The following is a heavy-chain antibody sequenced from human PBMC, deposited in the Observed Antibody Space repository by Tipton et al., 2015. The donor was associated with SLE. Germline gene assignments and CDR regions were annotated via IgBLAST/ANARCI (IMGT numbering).Heavy chain of an antibody. Sequence: SLRLSCAVSGFTFSRYSMNWVRQAPGKGLEWVASISSSSSYIYYADSVKGRFTISRDNAKNSVYLQMNSLRAEDTAVYYCARDQSMGLRLGELSLFTGDYFDYWGQGTLVTVSS. D-gene: IGHD3-16*02. J-gene: IGHJ4*02. CDR1: GFTFSRYS. V-gene: IGHV3-21*01. CDR3: ARDQSMGLRLGELSLFTGDYFDY. CDR2: ISSSSSYI.